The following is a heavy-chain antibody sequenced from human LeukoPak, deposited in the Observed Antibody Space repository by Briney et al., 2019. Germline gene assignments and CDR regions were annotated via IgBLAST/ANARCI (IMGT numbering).Heavy chain of an antibody. V-gene: IGHV5-51*01. CDR2: IYPGDSDT. Sequence: GESLKISCKGSGYGFTTYWIGWVRQMPGKGLEWMGIIYPGDSDTRYSPSFQGQVTISADKSISTAYLQWSSLTASDTAMYYCGRHLHGDLYFDYWGQGTLVTVSS. D-gene: IGHD4-17*01. J-gene: IGHJ4*02. CDR3: GRHLHGDLYFDY. CDR1: GYGFTTYW.